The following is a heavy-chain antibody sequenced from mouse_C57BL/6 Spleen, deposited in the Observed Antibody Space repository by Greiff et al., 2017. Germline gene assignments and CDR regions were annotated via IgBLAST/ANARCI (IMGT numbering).Heavy chain of an antibody. Sequence: VKLQQPGAELVKPGASVKLSCKASGYTFTSYWMQWVKQRPGQGLEWIGEIDPSDSYTNYNQKFKGKATLTVDTSSSTAYMQLSSLTSEDSAVYYCARSGPLRSSYAMDYWGQGTSVTVSS. CDR3: ARSGPLRSSYAMDY. V-gene: IGHV1-50*01. D-gene: IGHD1-1*01. CDR2: IDPSDSYT. J-gene: IGHJ4*01. CDR1: GYTFTSYW.